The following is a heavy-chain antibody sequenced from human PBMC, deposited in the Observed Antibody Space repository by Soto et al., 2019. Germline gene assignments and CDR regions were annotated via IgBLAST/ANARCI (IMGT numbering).Heavy chain of an antibody. CDR3: ARDLPLNYYGSGSYPYGMDV. V-gene: IGHV1-2*04. J-gene: IGHJ6*02. CDR2: INPNSGGT. D-gene: IGHD3-10*01. CDR1: GYTFTGYY. Sequence: ASVKVSCKASGYTFTGYYMHWVRQAPGQGLEWMGWINPNSGGTNYAQKFQGWVTMTRDTSISTAYMELSRLRSDDTAVYYCARDLPLNYYGSGSYPYGMDVWGQGTTVTVSS.